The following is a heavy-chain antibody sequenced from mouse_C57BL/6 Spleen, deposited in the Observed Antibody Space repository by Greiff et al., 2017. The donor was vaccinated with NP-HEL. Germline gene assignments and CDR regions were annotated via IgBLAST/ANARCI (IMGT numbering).Heavy chain of an antibody. CDR1: GFTFSSYA. CDR3: ARFLRSASGAMDY. CDR2: ISDGGSYT. J-gene: IGHJ4*01. Sequence: DVKLVESGGGLVKPGGSLKLSCAASGFTFSSYAMSWVRQTQEKRREWVATISDGGSYTYYPDNVKGRFTISRDNAKNNLYLQMSHLKSEDTAMYYCARFLRSASGAMDYWGQGTSVTVSS. V-gene: IGHV5-4*03. D-gene: IGHD1-1*01.